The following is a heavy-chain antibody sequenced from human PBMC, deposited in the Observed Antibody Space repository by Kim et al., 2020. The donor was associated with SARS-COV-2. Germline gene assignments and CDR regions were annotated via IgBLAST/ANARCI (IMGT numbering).Heavy chain of an antibody. D-gene: IGHD3-16*01. V-gene: IGHV1-8*01. CDR3: VRGAPPMLSGCGH. J-gene: IGHJ4*02. Sequence: ASVKVSCKASGYTFIRYYINWVRQATGQGLEWMGWMNPDTGKTGYAEKFQGRVTMTRDSSISTGYMELSDLRSDDTAIYYCVRGAPPMLSGCGHWGQGTLFIVSS. CDR2: MNPDTGKT. CDR1: GYTFIRYY.